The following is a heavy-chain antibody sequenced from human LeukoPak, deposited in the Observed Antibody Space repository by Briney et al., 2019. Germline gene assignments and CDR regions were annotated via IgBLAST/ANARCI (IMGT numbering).Heavy chain of an antibody. D-gene: IGHD3-3*01. J-gene: IGHJ4*02. CDR3: ARYGTRLRFLEWLSESDY. Sequence: ASVKVSCKASGYTFTSYGISWVRQAPGQGLEWMGWISAYNGNTNYAQKLQGRVTMTTDTSTSTAYMELRSLRSDDTAVYYCARYGTRLRFLEWLSESDYSGQGTLVTGSS. CDR2: ISAYNGNT. CDR1: GYTFTSYG. V-gene: IGHV1-18*01.